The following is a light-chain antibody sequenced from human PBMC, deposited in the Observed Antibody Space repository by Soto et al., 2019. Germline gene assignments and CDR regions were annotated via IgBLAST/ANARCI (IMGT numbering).Light chain of an antibody. CDR3: QQPGQWPST. Sequence: VLAQSPGTLSLSRGERASLACGASQSVSSGHLAWYKQKPGQAPRLLIYGASSRATGIPDRFSGSGSGPDFTLTISRLEPEDFATYYSQQPGQWPSTFGQGTRLEIK. CDR1: QSVSSGH. J-gene: IGKJ5*01. CDR2: GAS. V-gene: IGKV3-20*01.